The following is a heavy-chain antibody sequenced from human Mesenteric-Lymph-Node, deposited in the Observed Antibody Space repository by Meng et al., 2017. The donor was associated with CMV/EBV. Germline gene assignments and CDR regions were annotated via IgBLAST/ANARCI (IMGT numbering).Heavy chain of an antibody. D-gene: IGHD2-21*02. CDR1: GYTFTTYG. CDR3: ARDLGVVVVPGGRGMDV. J-gene: IGHJ6*02. CDR2: IIPIFGTA. Sequence: ASVKVSCKASGYTFTTYGISWVRQAPGQGLEWMGGIIPIFGTANYAQKFQGRVTMTTHTSTSTAFMELRSLGSDDTAVYYCARDLGVVVVPGGRGMDVWGQGTTVTVSS. V-gene: IGHV1-18*01.